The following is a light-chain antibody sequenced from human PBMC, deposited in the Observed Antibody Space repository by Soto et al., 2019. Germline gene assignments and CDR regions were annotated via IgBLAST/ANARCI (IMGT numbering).Light chain of an antibody. Sequence: EIVTTQSPATLSVSPGHTVTLSCRASQSGRSNSAWYQQKPGQAPRLLIYGASTRATGIPARFSGSGYETEFTLTISSLQSEDFAVYYCQPYNNWPLTFGGGTKVDI. V-gene: IGKV3-15*01. CDR1: QSGRSN. CDR2: GAS. CDR3: QPYNNWPLT. J-gene: IGKJ4*01.